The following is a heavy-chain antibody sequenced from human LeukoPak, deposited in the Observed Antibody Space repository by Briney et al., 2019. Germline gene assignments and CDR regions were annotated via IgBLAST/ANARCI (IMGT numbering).Heavy chain of an antibody. CDR3: ARDRSDYFDY. CDR1: GFTFSSCW. V-gene: IGHV3-7*01. D-gene: IGHD3-3*01. CDR2: IKQDGSEK. J-gene: IGHJ4*02. Sequence: QPGGSLRLSCAASGFTFSSCWMSWVRQAPGKGLEWVDNIKQDGSEKYYVDSVKGRFTIARDNAKNSLYLQMNSLRAEDTAVYYCARDRSDYFDYWGQGTLVTVSS.